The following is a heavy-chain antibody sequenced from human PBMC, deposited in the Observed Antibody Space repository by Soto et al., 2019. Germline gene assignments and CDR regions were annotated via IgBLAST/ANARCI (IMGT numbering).Heavy chain of an antibody. Sequence: PSETLSLTCTVSGGSMSSYYWTWIRQPAGKGLEWIGRVYSSGGTHYSTSLKSRVIISLDTSKNQFSLRLLSVTDADTAVYFCARGQRFSDWFDPWGQGTLVTVSS. J-gene: IGHJ5*02. CDR3: ARGQRFSDWFDP. V-gene: IGHV4-4*07. D-gene: IGHD3-3*01. CDR2: VYSSGGT. CDR1: GGSMSSYY.